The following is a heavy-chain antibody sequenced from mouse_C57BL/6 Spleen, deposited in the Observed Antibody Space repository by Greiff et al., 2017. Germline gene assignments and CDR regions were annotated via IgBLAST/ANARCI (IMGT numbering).Heavy chain of an antibody. CDR2: ISDGGSYT. J-gene: IGHJ1*03. Sequence: EVNVVESGGGLVKPGGSLKLSCAASGFTFSSYAMSWVRQTPEKRLEWVATISDGGSYTYYPDNVKGRFTISRDNAKNNLYLQMSHLKSEDTAMYYCARDKDYGSSPLDVWGTGTTVTVSS. CDR3: ARDKDYGSSPLDV. V-gene: IGHV5-4*01. D-gene: IGHD1-1*01. CDR1: GFTFSSYA.